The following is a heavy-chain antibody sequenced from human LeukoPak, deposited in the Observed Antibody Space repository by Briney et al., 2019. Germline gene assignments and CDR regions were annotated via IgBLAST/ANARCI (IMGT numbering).Heavy chain of an antibody. Sequence: PSETLSLTCTVSGGSISSSSYYWGWIRQPPGKGLEWIGSIYYSGSTYYNPSLKSRVTISVDTSKNQFSLKLSSVTAADTAVHYCARDSGYYDSSGYYYWGQGTLVTVSS. D-gene: IGHD3-22*01. CDR1: GGSISSSSYY. CDR2: IYYSGST. J-gene: IGHJ4*02. CDR3: ARDSGYYDSSGYYY. V-gene: IGHV4-39*07.